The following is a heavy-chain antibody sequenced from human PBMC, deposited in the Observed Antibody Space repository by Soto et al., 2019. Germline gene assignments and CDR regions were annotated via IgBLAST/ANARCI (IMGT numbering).Heavy chain of an antibody. V-gene: IGHV4-59*01. D-gene: IGHD2-2*02. Sequence: SETLSLTCTVSGGSISSYYWSWIRQPPGKGLEWSGYIYYSGSTNYNPSLKSRVTISVDTSKNQFSLKLSSVNAADTAVYYCARGGYCSSTSCYKAKAYYYDSSGYYQFDYWGQGTLVTVSS. CDR3: ARGGYCSSTSCYKAKAYYYDSSGYYQFDY. CDR2: IYYSGST. CDR1: GGSISSYY. J-gene: IGHJ4*02.